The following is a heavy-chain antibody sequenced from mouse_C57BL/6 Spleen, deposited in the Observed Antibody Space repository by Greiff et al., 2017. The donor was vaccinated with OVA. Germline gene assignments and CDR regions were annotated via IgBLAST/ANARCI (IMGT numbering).Heavy chain of an antibody. Sequence: VQLQQSGPELVKPGASVKISCKASGYSFTSYYIHWVKQRPGQGLEWIGWIYPGSGNTKYNEKFKGKATLTADTSSSTAYMQLSSLTSEDSAVYYCARGGKGAMDYWGQGTSVTVSS. CDR2: IYPGSGNT. V-gene: IGHV1-66*01. CDR3: ARGGKGAMDY. D-gene: IGHD1-3*01. J-gene: IGHJ4*01. CDR1: GYSFTSYY.